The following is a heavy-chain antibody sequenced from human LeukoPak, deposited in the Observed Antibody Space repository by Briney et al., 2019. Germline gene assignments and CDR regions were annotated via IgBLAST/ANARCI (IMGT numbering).Heavy chain of an antibody. D-gene: IGHD5-12*01. CDR3: VSSYGGYVLDC. V-gene: IGHV4-59*01. Sequence: SETLSLTCTVSGGSISSYSWNWIRQSPGKGLEWIGRVYHSGSINYNPSLKSRVTISVDTSKNQFSLNLSSVTAADTAVYYCVSSYGGYVLDCWGQGTLVIVSS. J-gene: IGHJ4*02. CDR2: VYHSGSI. CDR1: GGSISSYS.